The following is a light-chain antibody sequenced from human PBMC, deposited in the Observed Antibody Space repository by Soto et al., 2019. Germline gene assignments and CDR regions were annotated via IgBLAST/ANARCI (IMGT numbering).Light chain of an antibody. V-gene: IGKV3-11*01. Sequence: EMVLTQSPATLSLSPGERFTLSCRASQSVSNSLVWYQQKAGQAPRLLLYGISYRATGVPARFSGSGSGTDFTLSISSLEPEDFAIYYCQQGSDWPPTYTFGQGTKLEI. CDR2: GIS. J-gene: IGKJ2*01. CDR1: QSVSNS. CDR3: QQGSDWPPTYT.